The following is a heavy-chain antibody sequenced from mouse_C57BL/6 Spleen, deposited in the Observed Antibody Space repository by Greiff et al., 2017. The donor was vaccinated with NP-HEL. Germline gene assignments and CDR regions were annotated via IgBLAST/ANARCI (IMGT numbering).Heavy chain of an antibody. CDR3: ARSSPVVATGGYFDV. Sequence: QVHVKQPGAELVKPGASVKMSCKASGYTFTSYWITWVKQRPGQGLEWIGDIYPGSGSTNYNEKFKSKATLTVDTSSSTAYMQLSSLTSEDSAVYYCARSSPVVATGGYFDVWGTGTTVTVSS. V-gene: IGHV1-55*01. J-gene: IGHJ1*03. D-gene: IGHD1-1*01. CDR2: IYPGSGST. CDR1: GYTFTSYW.